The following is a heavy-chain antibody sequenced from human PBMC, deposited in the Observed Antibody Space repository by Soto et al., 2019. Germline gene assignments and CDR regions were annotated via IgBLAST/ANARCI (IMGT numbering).Heavy chain of an antibody. CDR2: MTGGGAST. D-gene: IGHD6-19*01. CDR1: GFTFRSHA. CDR3: GWGPDTGWYDY. J-gene: IGHJ4*02. V-gene: IGHV3-23*01. Sequence: EVQLLESGGGLVQPGGSLRLSCAASGFTFRSHAMSWVRQAPGKGLEWVSAMTGGGASTNYADSVKGRFTISRDNSKNTLYLQMDSLTVEDTAVYYCGWGPDTGWYDYRGQGTLVTVSS.